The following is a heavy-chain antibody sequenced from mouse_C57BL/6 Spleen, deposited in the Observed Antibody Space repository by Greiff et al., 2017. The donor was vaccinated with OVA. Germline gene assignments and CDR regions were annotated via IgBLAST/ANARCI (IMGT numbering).Heavy chain of an antibody. V-gene: IGHV3-6*01. CDR2: ISYDGSN. CDR1: GYSITSGYY. CDR3: ARNYGRDFDY. Sequence: EVKLQESGPGLVKPSQSLSLTCSVTGYSITSGYYWNWIRQFPGNKLEWMGYISYDGSNNYNPTFKNHISITRDTSKNQFFLKLNSVTTEDTATYYCARNYGRDFDYWGQGTTLTVSS. J-gene: IGHJ2*01. D-gene: IGHD1-1*01.